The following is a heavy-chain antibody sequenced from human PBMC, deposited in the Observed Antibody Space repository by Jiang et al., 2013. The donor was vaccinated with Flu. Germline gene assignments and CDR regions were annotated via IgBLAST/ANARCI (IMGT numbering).Heavy chain of an antibody. D-gene: IGHD3-3*01. J-gene: IGHJ4*02. CDR3: ARRLDTYYDFWSGYYRTYYFDY. V-gene: IGHV3-11*06. Sequence: KGRFTISRDNAKNSLYLQMNSLRAEDTAVYYCARRLDTYYDFWSGYYRTYYFDYWGQGTLVTVSS.